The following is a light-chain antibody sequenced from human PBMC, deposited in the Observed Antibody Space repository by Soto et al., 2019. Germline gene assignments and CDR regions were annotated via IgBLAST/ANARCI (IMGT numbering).Light chain of an antibody. CDR1: QSVRDN. V-gene: IGKV3-15*01. CDR2: RAS. Sequence: EILLTQSPGALAVSPGEVATLSCRASQSVRDNLAWYQQNPGQAPRLLIYRASIRATGVPARFSGSGSGTEFTLTISGLQSDDGCFYFCQHFDFWPHSFGQGTKGEVK. J-gene: IGKJ2*01. CDR3: QHFDFWPHS.